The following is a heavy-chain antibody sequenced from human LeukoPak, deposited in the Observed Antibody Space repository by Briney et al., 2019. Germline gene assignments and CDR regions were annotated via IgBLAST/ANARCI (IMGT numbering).Heavy chain of an antibody. V-gene: IGHV1-69*13. D-gene: IGHD2-15*01. CDR2: IIPIFGTA. CDR1: GGTFSSYA. CDR3: ARDFPVAPQAFDI. J-gene: IGHJ3*02. Sequence: SVTVSCKASGGTFSSYAISWVRQAPGQGLEWMGGIIPIFGTANYAQKFQGRVTITADESTSTAYMELSSLRSEDTAVYYCARDFPVAPQAFDIWGQGTMVTVSS.